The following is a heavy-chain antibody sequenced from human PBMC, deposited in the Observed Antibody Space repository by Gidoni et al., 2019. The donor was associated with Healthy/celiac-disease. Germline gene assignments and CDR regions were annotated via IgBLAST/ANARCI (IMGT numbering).Heavy chain of an antibody. V-gene: IGHV3-48*02. J-gene: IGHJ4*02. CDR2: ISSSSSTI. CDR1: GFTFSSYS. Sequence: EVQLVESGGGLVQPGGSLRLSCAASGFTFSSYSMNWVRQAPGKGLEWVSYISSSSSTIYYADSVKGRFTISRDNAKNSLYLQMNSLRDEDTAVYYCARALSNYYDSSGYYNPLLYWGQGTLVTVSS. CDR3: ARALSNYYDSSGYYNPLLY. D-gene: IGHD3-22*01.